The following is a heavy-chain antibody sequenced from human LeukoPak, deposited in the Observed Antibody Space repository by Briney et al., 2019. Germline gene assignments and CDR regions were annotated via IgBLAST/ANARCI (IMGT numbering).Heavy chain of an antibody. CDR1: GYTFTGYY. D-gene: IGHD2-8*01. V-gene: IGHV1-2*02. Sequence: ASVKVSCKASGYTFTGYYMHWVRQAPGQGLEWMGWINPNSGGTNYAQKFQGRVTMTRDTSISTAYMELSRLRSDDTAVYYCGRIRRGVSGFDYWGQGTLVTVSS. CDR3: GRIRRGVSGFDY. CDR2: INPNSGGT. J-gene: IGHJ4*02.